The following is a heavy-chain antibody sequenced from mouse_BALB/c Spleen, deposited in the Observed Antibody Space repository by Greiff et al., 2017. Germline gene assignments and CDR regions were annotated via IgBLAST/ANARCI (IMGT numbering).Heavy chain of an antibody. CDR2: IWGGGST. J-gene: IGHJ4*01. CDR3: ARTQTPYYCAMDY. V-gene: IGHV2-6-4*01. Sequence: VKLVESGPGLVAPSQSLSITCTVSGFSLSSYSVHWVRQPPGKGLEWLGMIWGGGSTDYNSALNSRLSISKDNSKSQVFLKMNSLQTDDTAMYDCARTQTPYYCAMDYWGQGTSVTVSS. CDR1: GFSLSSYS.